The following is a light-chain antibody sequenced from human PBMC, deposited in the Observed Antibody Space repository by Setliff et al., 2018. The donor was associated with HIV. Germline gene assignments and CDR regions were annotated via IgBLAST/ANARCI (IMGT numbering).Light chain of an antibody. CDR2: SSN. V-gene: IGLV1-44*01. CDR1: SSNIGSNP. Sequence: QSVLTQPPSASATPGQRVTISCSRSSSNIGSNPVNWYQQVPGTAPKLLSYSSNQRPSGVTDRFSGSKSGTSASLAISGLHSEDGADYYCAAWDDGLTACYVFGTGTKVTVL. J-gene: IGLJ1*01. CDR3: AAWDDGLTACYV.